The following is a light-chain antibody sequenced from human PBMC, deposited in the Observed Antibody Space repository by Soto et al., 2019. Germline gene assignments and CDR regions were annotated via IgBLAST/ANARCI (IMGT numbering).Light chain of an antibody. CDR3: QSWGTGSDV. CDR1: SGHSSYA. Sequence: QLVLTQSPSASASLGASVKLTCTLSSGHSSYANAWYQQQPETGPRYLMKLNSDGSHLKGDGIPDRFSGSSSGAARYLTISRRQSEDEAEYYCQSWGTGSDVFGTGTQLTVL. J-gene: IGLJ1*01. V-gene: IGLV4-69*01. CDR2: LNSDGSH.